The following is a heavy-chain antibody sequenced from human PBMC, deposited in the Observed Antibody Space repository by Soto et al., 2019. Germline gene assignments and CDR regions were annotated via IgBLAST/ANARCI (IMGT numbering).Heavy chain of an antibody. Sequence: EVQLLESGGGLVQPGGSLRLSCAASGFTFNSRGMSWVRQAPGKGLEWVSAISGSGGSTNYADSVKGRFTISRDNSKNTLYLQMNSLRAEDTAVYYCAKNLSAGEYGDFFDYWGRGTLVTVSS. D-gene: IGHD4-17*01. J-gene: IGHJ4*02. V-gene: IGHV3-23*01. CDR3: AKNLSAGEYGDFFDY. CDR1: GFTFNSRG. CDR2: ISGSGGST.